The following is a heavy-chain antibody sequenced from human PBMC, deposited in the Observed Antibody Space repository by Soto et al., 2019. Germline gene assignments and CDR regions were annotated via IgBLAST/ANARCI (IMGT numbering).Heavy chain of an antibody. CDR3: ARRVKFVSGRRPAYYFDY. J-gene: IGHJ4*02. V-gene: IGHV4-59*01. D-gene: IGHD3-10*01. Sequence: QVQLQESGPGLVKPSETLSLTCTVSGGSTSSYYWSWIRRPPGKGLEWIGYIYYSGSTNYNPSLKSRVTISVDTSKNQFTLKLSSVTAADTAVYCCARRVKFVSGRRPAYYFDYWGQGTLVTVSS. CDR1: GGSTSSYY. CDR2: IYYSGST.